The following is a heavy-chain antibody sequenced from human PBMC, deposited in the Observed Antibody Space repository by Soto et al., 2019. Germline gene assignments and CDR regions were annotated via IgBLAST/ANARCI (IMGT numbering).Heavy chain of an antibody. CDR2: IRAYNGNT. CDR3: ARDIVVVPAADPTYYYYGMDV. Sequence: GASVKVSCKASGYTFTSYGISWVRQAPGPGLEWMGWIRAYNGNTNYAQTLQGRVTMTTDTSTSTAYMELRSLRSDDTAVYYCARDIVVVPAADPTYYYYGMDVWGQGTTVTVSS. CDR1: GYTFTSYG. J-gene: IGHJ6*02. V-gene: IGHV1-18*04. D-gene: IGHD2-2*01.